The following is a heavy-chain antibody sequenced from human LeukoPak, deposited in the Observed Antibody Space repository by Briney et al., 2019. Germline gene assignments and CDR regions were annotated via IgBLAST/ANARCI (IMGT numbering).Heavy chain of an antibody. CDR1: GFTFAXYA. J-gene: IGHJ5*02. CDR3: ARDQLFCSGGRCXAXNWFDP. D-gene: IGHD2-8*02. CDR2: XSYDGSHK. V-gene: IGHV3-30-3*01. Sequence: RLSCAASGFTFAXYAFHWVRQAXGKGLEWVSXXSYDGSHKYYADSVKGRFTISRDDSNNTLTLQMNSLTPADTAVYYCARDQLFCSGGRCXAXNWFDPWGPGTLVIVSS.